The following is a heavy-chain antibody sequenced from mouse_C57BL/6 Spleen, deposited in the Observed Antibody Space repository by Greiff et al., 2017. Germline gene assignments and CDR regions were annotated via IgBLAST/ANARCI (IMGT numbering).Heavy chain of an antibody. Sequence: VQLVESGAELVRPGTSVKVSCKASGYAFTNYLIEWVKQRPGQGLEWIGVINPGSGGTNYNEKFKGKATLTADKSSSTAYMQLSSLTSEDSAVYFCARVAVGRLRLMDYWGQGTSVTVSS. CDR1: GYAFTNYL. CDR3: ARVAVGRLRLMDY. D-gene: IGHD2-4*01. J-gene: IGHJ4*01. CDR2: INPGSGGT. V-gene: IGHV1-54*01.